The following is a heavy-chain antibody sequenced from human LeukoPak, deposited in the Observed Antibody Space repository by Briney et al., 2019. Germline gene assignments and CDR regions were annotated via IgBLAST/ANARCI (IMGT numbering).Heavy chain of an antibody. J-gene: IGHJ6*02. CDR1: GYTFTTYG. CDR2: INPNSGGT. D-gene: IGHD7-27*01. CDR3: ARDPATGDNYYYYGMDV. Sequence: GASVKVSCKASGYTFTTYGVTWVRQAPGQGLEWMGWINPNSGGTNYAQKFQGRVTMTRDTSISTAYMELSRLRSDDTAVYYCARDPATGDNYYYYGMDVWGQGTTVTVSS. V-gene: IGHV1-2*02.